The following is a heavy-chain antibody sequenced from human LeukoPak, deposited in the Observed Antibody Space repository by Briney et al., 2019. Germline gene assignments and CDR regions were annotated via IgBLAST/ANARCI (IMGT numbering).Heavy chain of an antibody. J-gene: IGHJ4*02. D-gene: IGHD3-22*01. CDR2: ISGSGGST. V-gene: IGHV3-23*01. Sequence: GGSLRLSCAASGFTFSSYAMSWVRQAPGKGLEWVSAISGSGGSTYYADSVKGRFTISRDNSKNTLYLQMNSLRAEDTAVYYCAKGGYYDSSGLYAYWGQGTLVTVSS. CDR3: AKGGYYDSSGLYAY. CDR1: GFTFSSYA.